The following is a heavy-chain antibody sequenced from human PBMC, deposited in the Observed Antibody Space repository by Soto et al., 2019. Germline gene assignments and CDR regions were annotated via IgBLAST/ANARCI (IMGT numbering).Heavy chain of an antibody. CDR1: GGTFTNYI. CDR2: IIPVLSVA. Sequence: QVQLVQSGAEVKKPGSSVRVSCKASGGTFTNYIITWVRQAPGQGLEWMGRIIPVLSVAYYAQKFQGRVTLSADKSTTTAYMDLSSLTSDDTAVYYCAKSPNPRSATSSYYGVGVWGQGTAVTVSS. J-gene: IGHJ6*02. V-gene: IGHV1-69*02. CDR3: AKSPNPRSATSSYYGVGV.